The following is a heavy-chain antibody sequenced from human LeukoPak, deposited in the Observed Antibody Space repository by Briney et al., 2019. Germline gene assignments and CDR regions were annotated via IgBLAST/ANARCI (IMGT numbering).Heavy chain of an antibody. D-gene: IGHD6-25*01. CDR1: GGSISSSNW. V-gene: IGHV4-4*02. CDR2: IYHSGST. J-gene: IGHJ4*02. CDR3: ASQRRLEPKYYFDY. Sequence: SETLSLTCAVSGGSISSSNWWSWVRQPPGKGLEWIGEIYHSGSTNYNPSLKSRVTISVDTSKNQFSLKLSSVTAADTAVYYCASQRRLEPKYYFDYWGQGTLVTVSS.